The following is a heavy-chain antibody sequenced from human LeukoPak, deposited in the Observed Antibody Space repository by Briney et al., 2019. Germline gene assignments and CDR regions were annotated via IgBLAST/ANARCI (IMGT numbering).Heavy chain of an antibody. CDR3: ARGASDYYDSSGGFDY. D-gene: IGHD3-22*01. CDR1: RFTFSSYW. V-gene: IGHV3-7*01. Sequence: GGSLRLSCAASRFTFSSYWMSWVRQAPGKGLEWVANIKQDGSDKYYVDSVKGRFTISRDNAKNSLYLQMNSLRDEDTAVYYCARGASDYYDSSGGFDYWGQGTLVTVSS. CDR2: IKQDGSDK. J-gene: IGHJ4*02.